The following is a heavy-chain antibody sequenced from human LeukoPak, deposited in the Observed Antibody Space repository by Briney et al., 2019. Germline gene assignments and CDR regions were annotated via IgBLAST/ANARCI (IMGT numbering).Heavy chain of an antibody. CDR2: ISWNSGSI. J-gene: IGHJ4*02. CDR1: GFTFYDYA. Sequence: PGGSLRLSCAASGFTFYDYAMHWVRQAPGKGPEWVSGISWNSGSIGYADSVKGRFTISRDNAKNSLYLQMNSLRAEDTALYYCAKDMGIAVALSYFDYWGQGTLVTVSS. CDR3: AKDMGIAVALSYFDY. D-gene: IGHD6-19*01. V-gene: IGHV3-9*01.